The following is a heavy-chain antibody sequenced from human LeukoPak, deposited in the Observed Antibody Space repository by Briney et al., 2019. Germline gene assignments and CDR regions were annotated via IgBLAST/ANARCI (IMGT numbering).Heavy chain of an antibody. V-gene: IGHV1-18*01. CDR1: GYTFTIYG. J-gene: IGHJ5*02. Sequence: EASVRVSFTASGYTFTIYGISWVRQAPGQGLEWMGWISAYNGNTNYAQKLQGRVTMTTDTSTSTAYMELRSLRSDDTAVYYCARALTVVADHNWFDPWGQGTLVTVSS. CDR2: ISAYNGNT. CDR3: ARALTVVADHNWFDP. D-gene: IGHD3-22*01.